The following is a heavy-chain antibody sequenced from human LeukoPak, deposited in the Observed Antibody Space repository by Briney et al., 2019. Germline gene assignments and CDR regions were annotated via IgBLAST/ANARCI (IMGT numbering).Heavy chain of an antibody. V-gene: IGHV6-1*01. CDR2: TYFRSKWYN. CDR1: GDSVSSTNAA. Sequence: SQTLSLTCAISGDSVSSTNAAWNWIRQSPSRGLEWLGRTYFRSKWYNDSAVSVDGRITVTPDTSKNQFSLQLNSVTPDDTAVYYCAKGSFGYSTGLYSTWGQGTLVTVSS. D-gene: IGHD2-8*02. J-gene: IGHJ5*02. CDR3: AKGSFGYSTGLYST.